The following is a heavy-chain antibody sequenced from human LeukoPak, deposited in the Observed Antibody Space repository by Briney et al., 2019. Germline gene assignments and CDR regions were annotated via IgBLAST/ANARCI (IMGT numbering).Heavy chain of an antibody. CDR3: ARDGGDYYDSSGPPDY. CDR2: INPNSGGT. Sequence: ASVKVSCKASGYTFTGYYMHWVRQAPGQGLEWMGWINPNSGGTNYAQTFQGRVTMTRDTSISTAYMELSRLRSDDTAVYYCARDGGDYYDSSGPPDYWGQGTLVTVSS. CDR1: GYTFTGYY. V-gene: IGHV1-2*02. J-gene: IGHJ4*02. D-gene: IGHD3-22*01.